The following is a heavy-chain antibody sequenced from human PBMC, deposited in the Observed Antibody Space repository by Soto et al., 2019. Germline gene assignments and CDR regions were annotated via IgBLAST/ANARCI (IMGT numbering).Heavy chain of an antibody. D-gene: IGHD3-16*01. Sequence: QVQLGQSGAELKKPGSAVKVSCKASGYTFTGYYMHWVRQAPGQGLEWRGWINPNRAGTNFAQKLQGRVTMTRDTSISTAYMELSRLRSDDTAVYYCERAVWGHANGFDTWGHGTLGTVSS. V-gene: IGHV1-2*02. CDR2: INPNRAGT. CDR1: GYTFTGYY. CDR3: ERAVWGHANGFDT. J-gene: IGHJ5*01.